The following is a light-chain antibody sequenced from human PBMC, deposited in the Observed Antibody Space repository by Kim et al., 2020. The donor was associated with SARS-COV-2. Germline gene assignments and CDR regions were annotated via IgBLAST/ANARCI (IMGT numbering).Light chain of an antibody. J-gene: IGLJ1*01. Sequence: SYELTQPPSVSVTPGKTARISCGGDNLGRKSVHWYQQKSGQAPVLIIFYDSDRPSGIPERFSGSNSGNTATLTISGVEAGDEADYYCQVWDRGSDPRPYVFGTGTKVTVL. V-gene: IGLV3-21*04. CDR3: QVWDRGSDPRPYV. CDR2: YDS. CDR1: NLGRKS.